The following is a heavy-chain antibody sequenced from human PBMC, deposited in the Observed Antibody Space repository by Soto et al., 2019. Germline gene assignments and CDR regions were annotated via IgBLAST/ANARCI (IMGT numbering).Heavy chain of an antibody. Sequence: SVKVSCKASGGTFSSYAISWVRQAPGQGLEWMGGIIPIFGTANYAQKFQGRVTITADESTSTAYMELSSLRSEDTAVYYCARAVTTRGYYYYYGMDVWGQGTTVTVSS. CDR3: ARAVTTRGYYYYYGMDV. D-gene: IGHD4-4*01. CDR1: GGTFSSYA. V-gene: IGHV1-69*13. J-gene: IGHJ6*02. CDR2: IIPIFGTA.